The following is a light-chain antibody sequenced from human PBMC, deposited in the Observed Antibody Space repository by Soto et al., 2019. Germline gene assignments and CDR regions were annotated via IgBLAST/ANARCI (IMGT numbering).Light chain of an antibody. Sequence: QSALTQPASVSGSPGQSITISCTGTSSDVGGYNYVSWYQQHPGKAPKLMIYDVSNRPSGVSNRFSGSKSGNTACLTISGLQAEDESDYYCSSYTSSSTPYVFGTGTELTVL. J-gene: IGLJ1*01. CDR3: SSYTSSSTPYV. CDR1: SSDVGGYNY. V-gene: IGLV2-14*01. CDR2: DVS.